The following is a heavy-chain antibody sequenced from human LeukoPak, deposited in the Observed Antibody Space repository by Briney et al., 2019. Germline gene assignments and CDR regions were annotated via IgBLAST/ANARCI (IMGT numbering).Heavy chain of an antibody. CDR3: ARAYCSSTSCLQIDY. CDR1: GGSISSSSYY. Sequence: SETLSLTCTVSGGSISSSSYYWGWIRQPPGKGLEWIGSIYYSGSTYYNPSLKSRVTISVDTSKNQFSLKLSSVTAADTAVYYCARAYCSSTSCLQIDYWGQGTLVTVSS. D-gene: IGHD2-2*01. CDR2: IYYSGST. J-gene: IGHJ4*02. V-gene: IGHV4-39*07.